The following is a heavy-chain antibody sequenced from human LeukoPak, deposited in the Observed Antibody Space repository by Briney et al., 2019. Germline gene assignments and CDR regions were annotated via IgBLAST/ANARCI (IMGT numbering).Heavy chain of an antibody. V-gene: IGHV3-20*04. CDR2: INWNGATT. D-gene: IGHD3-3*01. Sequence: GGSLRLSCAASGFTFDGYGMTWVRQAPGKGQEWVSGINWNGATTTYADSVKGRFTISRDNAQNSLYLEMNSLRAEDTALYYCARKTYYDFWSGYLHWGQGTLVTVSS. J-gene: IGHJ4*02. CDR1: GFTFDGYG. CDR3: ARKTYYDFWSGYLH.